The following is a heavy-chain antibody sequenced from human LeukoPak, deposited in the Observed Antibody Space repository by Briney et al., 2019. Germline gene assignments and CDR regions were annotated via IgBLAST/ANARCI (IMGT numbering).Heavy chain of an antibody. D-gene: IGHD4-11*01. CDR3: ARGSLPDYSTPSFDY. J-gene: IGHJ4*02. Sequence: SETLSLTCAVYGGSFSGYYWSWIRQPPGKGLEWIGEINHSGSTNYNPSLKSRVTISVDTSKNQFSLKLSSVTAADTAVYYCARGSLPDYSTPSFDYWGQGTLVTVSS. CDR2: INHSGST. V-gene: IGHV4-34*01. CDR1: GGSFSGYY.